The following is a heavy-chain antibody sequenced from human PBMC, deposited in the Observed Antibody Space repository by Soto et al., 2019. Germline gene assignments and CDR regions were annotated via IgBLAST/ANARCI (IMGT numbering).Heavy chain of an antibody. V-gene: IGHV3-30-3*01. CDR2: ISYDGSNK. D-gene: IGHD3-9*01. J-gene: IGHJ4*02. Sequence: QVQLVESGGGVVQPGRSLRLSCAASGFTFSSYAMHWVRQAPGKGLEWVAVISYDGSNKYYADSVKGRFTISRDNSKNTLYLQMNSLRAEDTAVYYCARDGETTPATAYFFAYWGQGTLVTVSS. CDR3: ARDGETTPATAYFFAY. CDR1: GFTFSSYA.